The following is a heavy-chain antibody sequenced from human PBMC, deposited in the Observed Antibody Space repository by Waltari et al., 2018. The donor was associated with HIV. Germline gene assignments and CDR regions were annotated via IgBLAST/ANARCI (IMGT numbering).Heavy chain of an antibody. J-gene: IGHJ4*02. CDR2: MYNSGTT. Sequence: QLHLQESGPGLVKPSETLALTCTVSGGSITCNDFYWAWIRQPPGKGLEWIGLMYNSGTTDYNPSLKSRVSMSRDTSKNRFSLRLHSVTAADTAIYYCARRGDGFNQHARLDHWGPGTLVTVSS. D-gene: IGHD2-2*01. V-gene: IGHV4-39*01. CDR3: ARRGDGFNQHARLDH. CDR1: GGSITCNDFY.